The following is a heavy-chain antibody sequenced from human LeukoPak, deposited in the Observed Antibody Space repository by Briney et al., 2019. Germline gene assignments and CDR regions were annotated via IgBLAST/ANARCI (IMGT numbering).Heavy chain of an antibody. Sequence: PSQTLSLTCTVSGGSISSGSYYWSWIRQPAGKGLEWIGRIYTSGSTNYNPSPKSRVTISVDTSKNQFSLKLSSVTAADTAVYYCASSTVVRHYYYYYMDVWGKGTTVTVSS. D-gene: IGHD4-23*01. CDR3: ASSTVVRHYYYYYMDV. J-gene: IGHJ6*03. V-gene: IGHV4-61*02. CDR2: IYTSGST. CDR1: GGSISSGSYY.